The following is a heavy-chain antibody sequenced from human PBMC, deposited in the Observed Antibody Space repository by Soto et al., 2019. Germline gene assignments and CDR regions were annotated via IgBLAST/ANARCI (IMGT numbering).Heavy chain of an antibody. CDR3: ARDWDFWSVENWFDP. Sequence: VQLVESGGGLVKPGGSLRLSCAASGFTFSSYSMNWVRQAPGKGLEWVSSISSSSSYIYYADSVKGRFTISRDNAKNSLYLQMNSLRAEDTAVYYCARDWDFWSVENWFDPWGQGTLDTVSS. CDR1: GFTFSSYS. V-gene: IGHV3-21*01. J-gene: IGHJ5*02. D-gene: IGHD3-3*01. CDR2: ISSSSSYI.